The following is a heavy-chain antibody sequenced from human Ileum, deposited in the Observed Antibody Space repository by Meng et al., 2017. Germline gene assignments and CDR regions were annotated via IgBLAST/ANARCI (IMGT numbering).Heavy chain of an antibody. CDR3: AGATIRTYYYGSGSYYFTK. D-gene: IGHD3-10*01. V-gene: IGHV4-34*01. Sequence: LPQWGAVLLKPSETLSPTCAVYDGSFSGYFWSWIRQPPGKGLEWIGEINHSGSTNYNPSLKGRVTISVDTSKSQFSLRLNSVTAADTALYYCAGATIRTYYYGSGSYYFTKWGQGTLVTVSS. CDR1: DGSFSGYF. CDR2: INHSGST. J-gene: IGHJ4*02.